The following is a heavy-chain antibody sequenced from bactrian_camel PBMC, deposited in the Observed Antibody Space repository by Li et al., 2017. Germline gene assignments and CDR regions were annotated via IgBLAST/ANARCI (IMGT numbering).Heavy chain of an antibody. V-gene: IGHV3S1*01. D-gene: IGHD3*01. J-gene: IGHJ4*01. CDR3: AASSLYSCSGCYLRAPPYNV. CDR1: GYTYSSIC. Sequence: HVQLVESGGGSVQPGGSLRLSCAASGYTYSSICMSWFRQAPGKEREAVAAIDTGDGSTYYLNSVEGRFTISHDNAKNTLYLQMNSLKPEDTAIYYCAASSLYSCSGCYLRAPPYNVWGPGTQVTVS. CDR2: IDTGDGST.